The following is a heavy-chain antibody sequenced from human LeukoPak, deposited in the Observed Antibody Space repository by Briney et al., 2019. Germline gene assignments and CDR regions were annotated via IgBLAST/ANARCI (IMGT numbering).Heavy chain of an antibody. CDR2: ISGSAGST. Sequence: GGSLRLSCSASGFTFSSYAMSWVRQAPGKGLEWVSGISGSAGSTYYGDSVKGRFTISRDNSKNTLYLQMNSLRAEDTAVYYCAKGSGYYLGRRGYYFDYWGQGTLVTVSS. J-gene: IGHJ4*02. V-gene: IGHV3-23*01. CDR1: GFTFSSYA. CDR3: AKGSGYYLGRRGYYFDY. D-gene: IGHD3-22*01.